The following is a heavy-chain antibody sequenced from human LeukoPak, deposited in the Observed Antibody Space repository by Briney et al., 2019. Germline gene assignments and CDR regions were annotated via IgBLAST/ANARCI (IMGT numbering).Heavy chain of an antibody. CDR1: GGSFSAAPHF. Sequence: SETLSLTCTVSGGSFSAAPHFWAWIRQSSGKGLEWIGTIYYSGSTWYNPSLKSRLSISGDTSSNQFSLRLTSVTAADTAIYYCVRLLVGYFRGSTFDIWGQGIKVTVSS. D-gene: IGHD3-10*02. CDR3: VRLLVGYFRGSTFDI. V-gene: IGHV4-39*01. J-gene: IGHJ3*02. CDR2: IYYSGST.